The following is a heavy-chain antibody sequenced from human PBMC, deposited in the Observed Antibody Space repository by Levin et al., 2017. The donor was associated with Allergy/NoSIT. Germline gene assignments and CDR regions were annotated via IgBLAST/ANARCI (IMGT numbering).Heavy chain of an antibody. J-gene: IGHJ5*02. CDR2: ISHSGIT. CDR3: ARVPMGFKNSFDH. V-gene: IGHV4-34*01. D-gene: IGHD1-26*01. CDR1: GGSFSGY. Sequence: SETLSLTCGVYGGSFSGYWSWIRQPPGKGLEWIGEISHSGITNYNPSLESRVTMSVDTSKNQFSLKLSSVTAAGTAIYYCARVPMGFKNSFDHWGQGTLVTVSS.